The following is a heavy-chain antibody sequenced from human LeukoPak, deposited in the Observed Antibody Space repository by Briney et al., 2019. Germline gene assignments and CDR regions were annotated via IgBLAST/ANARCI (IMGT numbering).Heavy chain of an antibody. CDR2: RNEDGNKK. CDR1: GFTFSRYW. CDR3: ARGCTSSSCYDY. D-gene: IGHD2-2*01. Sequence: GGSLRLSCTASGFTFSRYWMGWVRQAPGKGLEWVANRNEDGNKKYYVDSVKGRFTISRDNTKKSLYLQMNSLRPEDTAVYYCARGCTSSSCYDYWGQGTLVTVSS. V-gene: IGHV3-7*01. J-gene: IGHJ4*02.